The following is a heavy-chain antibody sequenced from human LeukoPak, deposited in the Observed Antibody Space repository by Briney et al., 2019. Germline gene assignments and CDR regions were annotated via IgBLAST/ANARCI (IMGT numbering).Heavy chain of an antibody. CDR3: ARAPLAYYYGSGSYVTRYYYYYMDV. V-gene: IGHV1-69*13. Sequence: SVKVSCKASGGTFTSYAISWVRQAPGQGLEWMGGIIPIFGTANYAQKFQGRVTITADESTSTAYMELSSLRSEDTAVYYCARAPLAYYYGSGSYVTRYYYYYMDVWGKGTTVTISS. CDR1: GGTFTSYA. D-gene: IGHD3-10*01. J-gene: IGHJ6*03. CDR2: IIPIFGTA.